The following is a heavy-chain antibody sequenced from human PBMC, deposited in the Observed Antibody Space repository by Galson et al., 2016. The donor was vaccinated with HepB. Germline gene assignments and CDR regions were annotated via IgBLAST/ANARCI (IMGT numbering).Heavy chain of an antibody. Sequence: LSLTCSVSGGSISSDRDYWNWIRQPAGSRLEWIGRIDTSGNTIYSPSLKSRVTISADTSNNLFSLELRSVTAADTAVYYCAREVNYVLGGGVPFERWGQGTLVTVSS. J-gene: IGHJ4*02. CDR3: AREVNYVLGGGVPFER. CDR2: IDTSGNT. V-gene: IGHV4-61*02. CDR1: GGSISSDRDY. D-gene: IGHD3-16*01.